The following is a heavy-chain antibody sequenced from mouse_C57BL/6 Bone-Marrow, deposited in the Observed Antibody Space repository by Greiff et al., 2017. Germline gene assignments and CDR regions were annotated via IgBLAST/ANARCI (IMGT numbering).Heavy chain of an antibody. D-gene: IGHD2-1*01. J-gene: IGHJ2*01. CDR1: GFSLTSYG. CDR3: ARHARQDLLWSYYFDY. Sequence: QVQLKESGPGLVAPSQSLSITCTVSGFSLTSYGVHWVRQPPGKGLEWLVVIWSDGSTTYNSALKSRLSISKDNSKSQVFLKMNSLQTDDTAMYYCARHARQDLLWSYYFDYWGQGTTLTVSS. CDR2: IWSDGST. V-gene: IGHV2-6-1*01.